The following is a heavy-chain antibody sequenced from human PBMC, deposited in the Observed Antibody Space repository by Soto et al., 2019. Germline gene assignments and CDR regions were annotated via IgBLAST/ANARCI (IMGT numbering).Heavy chain of an antibody. CDR2: ISYDGSNK. CDR1: GFTFSSYG. CDR3: AKCPQFFYSSGWYDY. V-gene: IGHV3-30*18. Sequence: GGSLRLSCAASGFTFSSYGMHWVRQAPGKGLEWVAVISYDGSNKYYADSVKGRFTISRDNSKNTLYLQMNSLRAEDTAVYYCAKCPQFFYSSGWYDYWGQGTLVTVSS. J-gene: IGHJ4*02. D-gene: IGHD6-19*01.